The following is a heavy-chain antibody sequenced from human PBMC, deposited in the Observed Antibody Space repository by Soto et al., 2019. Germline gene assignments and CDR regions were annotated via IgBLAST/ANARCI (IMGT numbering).Heavy chain of an antibody. V-gene: IGHV3-23*01. Sequence: GGSLILSCSASGFTFTTRAMILVRQAPGKGLQWVSCISGSGGTTYYADSVKGRLTISRDNSKNMLYLQRNSLRDDDTAVVYCAMGANNFEPLGRGTPVTVPS. CDR3: AMGANNFEP. J-gene: IGHJ5*02. CDR1: GFTFTTRA. D-gene: IGHD1-20*01. CDR2: ISGSGGTT.